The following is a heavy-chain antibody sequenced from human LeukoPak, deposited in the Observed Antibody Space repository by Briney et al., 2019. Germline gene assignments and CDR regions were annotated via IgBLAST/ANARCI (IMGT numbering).Heavy chain of an antibody. D-gene: IGHD6-19*01. J-gene: IGHJ5*02. Sequence: KPSETLSLTCAVYGGSFSGYYWSWIRQPPGKGLEWIGEINHSGSTNYNPPLKSRVTISVDTSKNQFSLKLSSVTAADTAVYYCARDLMRRRIAVAESWGQGTLVTVSS. CDR1: GGSFSGYY. CDR3: ARDLMRRRIAVAES. V-gene: IGHV4-34*01. CDR2: INHSGST.